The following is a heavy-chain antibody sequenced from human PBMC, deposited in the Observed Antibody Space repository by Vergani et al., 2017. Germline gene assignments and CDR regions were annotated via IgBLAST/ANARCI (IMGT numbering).Heavy chain of an antibody. CDR1: GYTFTGYY. V-gene: IGHV1-2*02. J-gene: IGHJ6*02. D-gene: IGHD2-2*01. CDR2: INPNSGGT. CDR3: ARDRNGVVPAAMRYYYGMDV. Sequence: QVQLVQSGAEVKKPGASVKVSCKASGYTFTGYYMHWVRQAPGQGLEWMGWINPNSGGTNYAQKFQGRVTMTRDTSISTAYMELSRLRSADTAVYYCARDRNGVVPAAMRYYYGMDVWGQGTTVTVSS.